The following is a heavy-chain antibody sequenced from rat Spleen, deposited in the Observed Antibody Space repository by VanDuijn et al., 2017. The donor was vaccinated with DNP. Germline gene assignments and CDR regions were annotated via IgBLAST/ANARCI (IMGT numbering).Heavy chain of an antibody. CDR2: ISTSGEYT. Sequence: EVHLVESGGGLVQPGRSLKLSCVASGFTFSKYGMAWVRQAPTKGLEWVASISTSGEYTHYRDSVKGRFTISRDNGKSTLYLQMESLRSEDTATYYCARHCTYYYAMDAWGQGTSVTVSS. V-gene: IGHV5S13*01. CDR3: ARHCTYYYAMDA. D-gene: IGHD3-6*01. CDR1: GFTFSKYG. J-gene: IGHJ4*01.